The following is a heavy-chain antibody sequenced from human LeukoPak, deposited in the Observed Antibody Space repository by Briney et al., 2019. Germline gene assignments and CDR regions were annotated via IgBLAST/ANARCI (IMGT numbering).Heavy chain of an antibody. V-gene: IGHV4-59*05. CDR2: IYYSGST. CDR1: GGSISSYY. D-gene: IGHD4-11*01. Sequence: SETLSLTCTVSGGSISSYYWSWIRQPPGKGLEWIGSIYYSGSTYYNPSLKSRVTISVDTSKNQFSLKLSSVTAADTAVYYCARHRTTVDAVDYWGQGTLVTVSS. J-gene: IGHJ4*02. CDR3: ARHRTTVDAVDY.